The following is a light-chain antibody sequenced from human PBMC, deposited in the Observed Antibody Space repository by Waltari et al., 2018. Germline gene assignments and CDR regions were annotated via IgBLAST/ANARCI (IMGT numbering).Light chain of an antibody. J-gene: IGLJ3*02. CDR3: VMYVGSGIWV. CDR2: RTN. Sequence: QTVVTQEPSFSVSPGGTVTLTCGLTSGSVSSGHYPGWYQQTPGQAPRTLISRTNTRSSGVPDRFSGSIVGNKAALTITGAQADDESDYYCVMYVGSGIWVFGGGTKLTVL. V-gene: IGLV8-61*01. CDR1: SGSVSSGHY.